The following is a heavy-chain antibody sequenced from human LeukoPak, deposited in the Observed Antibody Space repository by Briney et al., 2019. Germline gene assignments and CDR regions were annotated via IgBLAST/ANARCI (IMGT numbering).Heavy chain of an antibody. J-gene: IGHJ4*02. CDR2: IYYSGST. Sequence: PSETLSLTCTVSGGSISSYYWSWIRQPPGKGLEWIGYIYYSGSTNYNPSLKSRVTISVDTSKNQFSLKLSSVTAADTAVYYCARRDGYNFDYWGQGTLVTVSS. V-gene: IGHV4-59*01. CDR3: ARRDGYNFDY. CDR1: GGSISSYY. D-gene: IGHD5-24*01.